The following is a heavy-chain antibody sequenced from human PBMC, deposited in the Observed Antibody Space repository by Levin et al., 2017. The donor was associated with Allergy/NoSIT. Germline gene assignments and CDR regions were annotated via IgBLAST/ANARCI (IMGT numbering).Heavy chain of an antibody. V-gene: IGHV4-59*01. J-gene: IGHJ4*02. CDR2: ISYRGST. D-gene: IGHD2-15*01. CDR1: GGSISSYY. CDR3: ARFPGYCSGASCYGGDY. Sequence: SETLSLTCTVSGGSISSYYWSWIRQPPGKGLEWIGYISYRGSTNYNPSLKSRVTISVDTSKKQFSLKLSSVTAADTAVYYCARFPGYCSGASCYGGDYWGQGTLVTVSS.